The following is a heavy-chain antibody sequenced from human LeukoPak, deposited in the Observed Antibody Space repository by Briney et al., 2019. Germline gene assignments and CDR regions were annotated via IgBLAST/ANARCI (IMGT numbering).Heavy chain of an antibody. CDR3: ARGAGYCTNGVCRTFYMDV. CDR1: GGSFSGYY. Sequence: PLETLSLTCTVYGGSFSGYYWCWLRQLPGKGLEWIVVINLSGRTNNNPSLKSRVTISVDTSKNQFSLKLSSVTAADTAVYYCARGAGYCTNGVCRTFYMDVWGKGTTVTVSS. V-gene: IGHV4-34*01. D-gene: IGHD2-8*01. CDR2: INLSGRT. J-gene: IGHJ6*03.